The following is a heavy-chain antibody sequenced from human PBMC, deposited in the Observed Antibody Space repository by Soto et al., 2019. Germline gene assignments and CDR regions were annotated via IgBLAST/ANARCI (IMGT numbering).Heavy chain of an antibody. V-gene: IGHV1-69*06. CDR3: AREGRGKKAGYNGLVRLGY. CDR1: GSRFSNYV. Sequence: SVKVSCKVAGSRFSNYVISWVRQAPGHGLEWLGRIIPIFNSTKYAQSFQGRVTITADKSTSTASLELSSLRSDDTAVYYCAREGRGKKAGYNGLVRLGYRGQGTLVTVS. J-gene: IGHJ4*02. CDR2: IIPIFNST. D-gene: IGHD2-2*02.